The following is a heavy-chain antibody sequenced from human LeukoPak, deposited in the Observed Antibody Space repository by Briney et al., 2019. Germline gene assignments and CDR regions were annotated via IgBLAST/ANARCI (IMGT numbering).Heavy chain of an antibody. CDR3: ARRLLYSSSWPFDY. CDR1: GFTFSSYW. Sequence: GGSLRLSCAASGFTFSSYWMSWVRQAPGKGLEWVANIKQDGSEKYYVDSVKGRFTISRDNAKNSLYLQMNSLRAEVTAVYYCARRLLYSSSWPFDYWGQGTLVTVSS. J-gene: IGHJ4*02. CDR2: IKQDGSEK. D-gene: IGHD6-13*01. V-gene: IGHV3-7*01.